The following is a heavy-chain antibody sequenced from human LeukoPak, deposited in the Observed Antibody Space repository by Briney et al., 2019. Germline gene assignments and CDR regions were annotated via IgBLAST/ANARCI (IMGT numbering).Heavy chain of an antibody. CDR3: ARVRLGYCSSTSCYEGYYYYGMDV. D-gene: IGHD2-2*01. V-gene: IGHV4-34*01. Sequence: SETLSFTCAVYGGSFSGYYWSWIRQPPGKGLEWIGEVNHSGSTNYNPSLKSRVTISVDTSKNQFSLKLSSVTAADTAVYYCARVRLGYCSSTSCYEGYYYYGMDVWGQGTTVTVSS. CDR2: VNHSGST. CDR1: GGSFSGYY. J-gene: IGHJ6*02.